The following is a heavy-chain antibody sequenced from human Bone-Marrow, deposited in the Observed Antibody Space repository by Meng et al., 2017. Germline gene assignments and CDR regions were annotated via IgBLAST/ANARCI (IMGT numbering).Heavy chain of an antibody. J-gene: IGHJ3*02. Sequence: SETLSLTCTVSGTSVTEPHYWGWTRQPPGRGPEWIGTISHSGATYFDPFLKSRVTMSLDASMNQVSLNLDSVTAADTAVYYCAEDSRASWFFIWGHGTMVTVSS. CDR3: AEDSRASWFFI. V-gene: IGHV4-38-2*02. CDR1: GTSVTEPHY. CDR2: ISHSGAT. D-gene: IGHD3-10*01.